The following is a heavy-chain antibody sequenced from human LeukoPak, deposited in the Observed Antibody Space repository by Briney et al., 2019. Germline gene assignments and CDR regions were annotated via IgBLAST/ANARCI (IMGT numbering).Heavy chain of an antibody. D-gene: IGHD3-10*01. CDR1: GYTFTSYG. J-gene: IGHJ4*02. V-gene: IGHV1-18*01. CDR2: ISAYNGNT. CDR3: ARGRYYYGSGSYYLFDY. Sequence: ASVKVSCKASGYTFTSYGISWVRQAPGQGLEWMGWISAYNGNTNYARKLQGRVTMTTDTSTSTAYMELRSLRSDDTAVYYCARGRYYYGSGSYYLFDYWGQGTLVTVSS.